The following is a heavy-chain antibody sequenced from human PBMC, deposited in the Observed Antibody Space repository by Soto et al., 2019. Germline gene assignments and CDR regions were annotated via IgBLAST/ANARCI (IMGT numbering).Heavy chain of an antibody. CDR1: GFTFSSYW. J-gene: IGHJ6*02. CDR2: IKQDGSEK. CDR3: ARVSSGWYPYYYYGMDV. Sequence: PGGSLRLSCAASGFTFSSYWMRWVRHAPGKGLEWVANIKQDGSEKYYVDSVKGRFTISRDNAKNSLYLQMNSLRAEDTAVYYCARVSSGWYPYYYYGMDVWGQGTTVTVSS. D-gene: IGHD6-19*01. V-gene: IGHV3-7*03.